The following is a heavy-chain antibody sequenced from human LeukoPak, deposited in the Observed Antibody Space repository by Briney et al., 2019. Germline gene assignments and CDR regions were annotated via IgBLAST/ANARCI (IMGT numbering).Heavy chain of an antibody. Sequence: ASVKVSCKASGFTFTSYGISWVRQAPGQGLEWMGWISAYNGNTNYAQKLQGRVTMTTDTSTSTAYMEPRSLRSDDTAVYYCARDVALTWFDPWGQGTLVTVSS. CDR2: ISAYNGNT. V-gene: IGHV1-18*01. CDR3: ARDVALTWFDP. J-gene: IGHJ5*02. D-gene: IGHD7-27*01. CDR1: GFTFTSYG.